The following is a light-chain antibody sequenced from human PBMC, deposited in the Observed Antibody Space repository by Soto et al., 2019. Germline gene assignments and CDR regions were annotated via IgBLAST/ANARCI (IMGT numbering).Light chain of an antibody. Sequence: EIVLTQSPGTLSLSPGERATLSCRARQSVSSSSLAWYQQKPGQAPRLLIYGASSRATGIPDRFSGSGSGTDFTLTISRLEPEDFAVYYCQQYGSSLFTFGPGTKVDIK. CDR1: QSVSSSS. CDR3: QQYGSSLFT. CDR2: GAS. J-gene: IGKJ3*01. V-gene: IGKV3-20*01.